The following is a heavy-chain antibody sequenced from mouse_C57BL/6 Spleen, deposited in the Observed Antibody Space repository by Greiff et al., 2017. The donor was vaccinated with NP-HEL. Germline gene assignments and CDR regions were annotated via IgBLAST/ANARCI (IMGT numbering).Heavy chain of an antibody. J-gene: IGHJ4*01. D-gene: IGHD1-1*01. Sequence: VQLQQSGAELVKPGASVKISCKASGYAFSSYWMNWVKQRPGKGLEWIGQIYPGDGDTNYNGKFKGKATLTADKSSSTAYMPISSLTSEDSAVYFCAREDLRYYAMDYWGQGTSVTVSS. CDR3: AREDLRYYAMDY. CDR2: IYPGDGDT. V-gene: IGHV1-80*01. CDR1: GYAFSSYW.